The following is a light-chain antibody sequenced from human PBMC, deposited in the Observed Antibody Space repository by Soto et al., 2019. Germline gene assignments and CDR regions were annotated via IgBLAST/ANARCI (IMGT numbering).Light chain of an antibody. CDR2: AAF. CDR3: QHTFRPPRT. V-gene: IGKV1-39*01. Sequence: DIQVTQSPSSLSASVGDRLTITCRASQSISSYLNWYQQKPGEAPKLLIYAAFSLNSGVPSRFSGSGAETDFTLTIRSLQPEAFATYYCQHTFRPPRTFGGGTKVVIK. CDR1: QSISSY. J-gene: IGKJ4*01.